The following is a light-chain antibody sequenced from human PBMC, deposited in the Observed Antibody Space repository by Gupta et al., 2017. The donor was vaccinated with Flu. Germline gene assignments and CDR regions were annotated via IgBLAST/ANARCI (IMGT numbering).Light chain of an antibody. CDR3: ATWDDSGTGWV. CDR1: GSDVGSNF. CDR2: RNN. Sequence: MITISCAGGGSDVGSNFVCCYQQPTGAPPKLLMYRNNRRPSVIPDRFSGSKSATTAALANSWLRAEDEADYYCATWDDSGTGWVFGGGTKVTVL. J-gene: IGLJ3*02. V-gene: IGLV1-47*01.